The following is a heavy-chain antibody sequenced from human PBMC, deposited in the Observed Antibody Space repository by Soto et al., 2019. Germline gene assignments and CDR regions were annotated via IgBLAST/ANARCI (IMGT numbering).Heavy chain of an antibody. CDR1: GYTFTAYY. V-gene: IGHV1-2*02. Sequence: QVQLVQSGAEVKAPGDSVRVSCEASGYTFTAYYIHWVRQAPGQGLEWMGWINPKFGDTTYAQDFQGRVSMTRYMSISTVYMELSRLTSDDTAIYYCARNMDYYYGPGSGNGHGFWGQGTTVTVFS. CDR3: ARNMDYYYGPGSGNGHGF. J-gene: IGHJ6*01. CDR2: INPKFGDT. D-gene: IGHD3-10*01.